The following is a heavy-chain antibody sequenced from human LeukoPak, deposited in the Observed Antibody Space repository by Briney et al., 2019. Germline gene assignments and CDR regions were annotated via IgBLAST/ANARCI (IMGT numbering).Heavy chain of an antibody. Sequence: SETLSLTCTVSGGSISSSSYYWGWIRQPPGKGLEWIGEINHSGSTNYNPSLKSRVTMSVDTSKNQFSLKLSSVTAADTAVYYCARSHYYGSSGFLFWGQGTMVTVSS. V-gene: IGHV4-39*07. D-gene: IGHD3-22*01. J-gene: IGHJ3*01. CDR3: ARSHYYGSSGFLF. CDR2: INHSGST. CDR1: GGSISSSSYY.